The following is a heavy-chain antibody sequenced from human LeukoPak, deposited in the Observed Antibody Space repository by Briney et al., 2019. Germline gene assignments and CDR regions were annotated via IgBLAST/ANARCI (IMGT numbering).Heavy chain of an antibody. CDR2: IYYSGAT. Sequence: SETLSLTCTVSGGSISGGGYYWSWIRQHPGKGLEWIGYIYYSGATYYNPSLKSRVTISVDTSKNQFSLKLSSVTAADTAVYYCARDALGGVGTVDYWGQGTLVTVSS. CDR1: GGSISGGGYY. J-gene: IGHJ4*02. D-gene: IGHD3-16*01. V-gene: IGHV4-31*03. CDR3: ARDALGGVGTVDY.